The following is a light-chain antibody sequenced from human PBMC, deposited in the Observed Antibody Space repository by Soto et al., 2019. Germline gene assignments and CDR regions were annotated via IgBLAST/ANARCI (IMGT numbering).Light chain of an antibody. J-gene: IGLJ1*01. CDR3: CSYAGSSTYV. V-gene: IGLV2-23*02. CDR2: EVS. CDR1: SSDVGSYNL. Sequence: QSALTQPASVSGSPGQSITISCTGTSSDVGSYNLVSWYQQHPGKAPKLMIYEVSKRPSGVSNRCSGSKPGNTASLTISGLQAEDEADYYCCSYAGSSTYVFGTGTKLTVL.